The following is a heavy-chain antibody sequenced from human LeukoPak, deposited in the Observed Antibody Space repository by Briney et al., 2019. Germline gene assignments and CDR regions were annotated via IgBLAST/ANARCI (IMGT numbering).Heavy chain of an antibody. J-gene: IGHJ4*02. D-gene: IGHD1-26*01. Sequence: GGSLRLSCAASGFTFRNKWMHWVRQAPGKGPVWVSRINSDGSITNYADSVKGRFTISRDNAKNTVYLQMNSLRAKDTAVYYCAKWDFGWGQGTLVTVSS. V-gene: IGHV3-74*01. CDR3: AKWDFG. CDR1: GFTFRNKW. CDR2: INSDGSIT.